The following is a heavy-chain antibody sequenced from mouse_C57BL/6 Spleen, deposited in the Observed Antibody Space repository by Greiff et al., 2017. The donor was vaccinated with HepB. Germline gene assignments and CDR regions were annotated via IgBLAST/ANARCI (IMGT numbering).Heavy chain of an antibody. Sequence: VQLQQSGAELVRPGASVKLSCTASGFNIKDYYMHWVKQRPEQGLEWIGRIDPEDGDNEYAPKFQGKATMTADTSSNTAYLQLRSLTSEDTAVYYCTSSDYDVAWFAYWGQGTLVTVSA. V-gene: IGHV14-1*01. CDR1: GFNIKDYY. CDR2: IDPEDGDN. D-gene: IGHD2-4*01. CDR3: TSSDYDVAWFAY. J-gene: IGHJ3*01.